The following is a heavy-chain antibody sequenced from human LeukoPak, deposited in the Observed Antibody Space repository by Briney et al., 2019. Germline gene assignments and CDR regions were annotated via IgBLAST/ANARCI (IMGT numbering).Heavy chain of an antibody. CDR2: IIPIFGTA. Sequence: GASVKVSCKASGGTFSSCGISWVRQAPGQGLEWMGRIIPIFGTANYAQKFQGRVTITTDESTSTAYMELSSLRSEDTAVYYCASDHCDYVWGSYRLTYFDYWGQGTLVTVSS. V-gene: IGHV1-69*05. CDR1: GGTFSSCG. J-gene: IGHJ4*02. D-gene: IGHD3-16*02. CDR3: ASDHCDYVWGSYRLTYFDY.